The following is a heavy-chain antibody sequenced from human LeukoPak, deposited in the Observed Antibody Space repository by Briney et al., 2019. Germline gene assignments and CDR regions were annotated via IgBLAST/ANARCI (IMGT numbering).Heavy chain of an antibody. CDR1: GGSFSGYY. J-gene: IGHJ4*02. V-gene: IGHV4-34*01. CDR2: INHSGST. CDR3: ARERKPTYYDFWSGYYI. D-gene: IGHD3-3*01. Sequence: SETLSLTCAVYGGSFSGYYWSWIRQPPGKGLEWIGEINHSGSTNYNPSLKSRVTISVDTSKNQFSLKLSSVTAADTAVYYCARERKPTYYDFWSGYYIWGQGTLVTVSS.